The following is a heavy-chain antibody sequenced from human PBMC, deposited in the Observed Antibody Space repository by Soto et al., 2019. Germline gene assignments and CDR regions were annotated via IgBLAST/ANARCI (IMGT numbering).Heavy chain of an antibody. V-gene: IGHV3-66*04. CDR3: ARQMGGSSYGTLGY. CDR1: GYNDSSNY. J-gene: IGHJ4*02. Sequence: EVQLVESGGGLVQPGGSLRLSFAASGYNDSSNYMNWVRQAPGQGLEWVSAVSSGGSTYYAESVMRRFTISRDNSKNTLPRQMNRLRAGDTAAYYCARQMGGSSYGTLGYWGQGTMLTVSS. CDR2: VSSGGST. D-gene: IGHD5-18*01.